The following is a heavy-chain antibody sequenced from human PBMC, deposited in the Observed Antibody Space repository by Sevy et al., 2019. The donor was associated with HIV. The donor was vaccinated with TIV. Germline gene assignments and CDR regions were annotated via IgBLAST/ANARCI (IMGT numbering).Heavy chain of an antibody. CDR2: IEYDESTK. CDR1: GFDFSSYP. V-gene: IGHV3-30-3*01. J-gene: IGHJ5*02. D-gene: IGHD6-13*01. Sequence: GGSLRLSCAASGFDFSSYPMHWVRQAPGKGLEWVSVIEYDESTKYYGDSVRGRFTISRDNSKNTLYLQMNSLREEDTGVYYCARQGSSWTFDPWGQGTLVTVSS. CDR3: ARQGSSWTFDP.